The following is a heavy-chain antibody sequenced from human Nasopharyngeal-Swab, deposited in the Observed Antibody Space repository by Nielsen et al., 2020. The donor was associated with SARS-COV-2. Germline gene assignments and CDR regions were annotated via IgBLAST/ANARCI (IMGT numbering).Heavy chain of an antibody. CDR2: ISSSGTTI. V-gene: IGHV3-11*01. CDR3: AREEGLRAYWSGSPFRYYYYGMDV. Sequence: PGKGLEWVSYISSSGTTIYYADSVKGRFTISRDNAKNSLYSQMNSLRAEDTAVYYCAREEGLRAYWSGSPFRYYYYGMDVWGQGTTVTVSS. J-gene: IGHJ6*02. D-gene: IGHD3-10*01.